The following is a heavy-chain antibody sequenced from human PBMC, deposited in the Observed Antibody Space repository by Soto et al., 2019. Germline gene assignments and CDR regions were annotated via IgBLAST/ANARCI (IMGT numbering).Heavy chain of an antibody. Sequence: QVQLVQSGAEVKKPGASVKVSCKASGYTFTSYYMHWVRQAPGQGLEWMGIINPSGGSTSYAKKFQGRVTMTSDTSTSTVYMELSSLRSEYTAVYYCARIGVGASIYWGQGTLVTVSS. CDR1: GYTFTSYY. CDR3: ARIGVGASIY. D-gene: IGHD1-26*01. J-gene: IGHJ4*01. CDR2: INPSGGST. V-gene: IGHV1-46*01.